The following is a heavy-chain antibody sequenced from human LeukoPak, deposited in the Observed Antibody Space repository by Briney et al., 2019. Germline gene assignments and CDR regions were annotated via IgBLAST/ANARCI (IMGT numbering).Heavy chain of an antibody. J-gene: IGHJ5*02. CDR2: INYGGHT. V-gene: IGHV4-39*07. CDR3: ARTHFDSLGWFDP. CDR1: GGSMRSNSFY. D-gene: IGHD3-9*01. Sequence: SETLSLTCTVSGGSMRSNSFYWGWIRQSPGKGLEWIANINYGGHTYYNPSVKSRVTLSVDVSKNRFSLNLTSVTAADTALYFCARTHFDSLGWFDPWGQGIQVIVSS.